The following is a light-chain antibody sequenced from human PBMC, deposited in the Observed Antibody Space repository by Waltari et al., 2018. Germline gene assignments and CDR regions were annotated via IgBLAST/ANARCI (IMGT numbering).Light chain of an antibody. CDR1: QDINNY. Sequence: DVQMTQSPSSLSASVGDRVTITCQASQDINNYLNWYQQKPGRAPNLLIYHTSNLQTGVPSRFSGSRSGTDYTFTISNLQPEDVATYYCQQYDDLFTFGAGTKADLK. V-gene: IGKV1-33*01. J-gene: IGKJ3*01. CDR2: HTS. CDR3: QQYDDLFT.